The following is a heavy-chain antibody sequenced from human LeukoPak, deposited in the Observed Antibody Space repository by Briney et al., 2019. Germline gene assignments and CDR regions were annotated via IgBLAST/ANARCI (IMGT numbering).Heavy chain of an antibody. CDR2: ISSSGSFI. Sequence: PGGSPRLSCAASGLTFSSYSMNWVRQAPVKGLEWVSSISSSGSFISYTDSVKGRFTISRDNAKNSLYLQMNSLRAEDTAVYYCARGLDGYKVDYWGQGTLVTVSS. J-gene: IGHJ4*02. D-gene: IGHD5-24*01. CDR1: GLTFSSYS. CDR3: ARGLDGYKVDY. V-gene: IGHV3-21*01.